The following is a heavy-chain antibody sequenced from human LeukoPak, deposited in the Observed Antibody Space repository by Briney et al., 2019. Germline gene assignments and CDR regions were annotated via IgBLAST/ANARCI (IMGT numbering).Heavy chain of an antibody. Sequence: GGSLRLSCIASGFTFGVDGMSWFRQAPGKGLEWVSYISSSGGTIYFADSVKDRFTISRDNAKNSLDLQMNSLRAEDTAMYYCARAAVVTSPFDYWGQGTLVTVSS. CDR1: GFTFGVDG. D-gene: IGHD4-23*01. V-gene: IGHV3-11*01. CDR3: ARAAVVTSPFDY. J-gene: IGHJ4*02. CDR2: ISSSGGTI.